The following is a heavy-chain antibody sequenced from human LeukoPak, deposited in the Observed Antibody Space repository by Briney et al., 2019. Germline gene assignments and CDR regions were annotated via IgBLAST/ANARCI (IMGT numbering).Heavy chain of an antibody. D-gene: IGHD5-18*01. CDR1: GYSISSGYY. CDR3: ARRYMDTAMFVWFDP. J-gene: IGHJ5*02. CDR2: IYHSGST. Sequence: SETLSLTCAVSGYSISSGYYWGWIRQPPGKGLEWIGSIYHSGSTYYNPSLKSRVTISVDTSKNQFSLKLSSVTAADTAVYYCARRYMDTAMFVWFDPWGPGTLVTVSS. V-gene: IGHV4-38-2*01.